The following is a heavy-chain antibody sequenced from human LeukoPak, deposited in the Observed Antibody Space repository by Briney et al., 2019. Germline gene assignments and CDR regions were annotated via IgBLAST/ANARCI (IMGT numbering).Heavy chain of an antibody. CDR3: ARQAIAVAGNVNGVDY. Sequence: ASVKVSCKASGYTFTSYYMHWVRQAPGQGLEWMGIINPSGGSTSYAQKFQGRVTMTRDTPTSTVYMELSSLRSEDTAVYYCARQAIAVAGNVNGVDYWGQGTLVTVSS. D-gene: IGHD6-13*01. CDR2: INPSGGST. V-gene: IGHV1-46*01. CDR1: GYTFTSYY. J-gene: IGHJ4*02.